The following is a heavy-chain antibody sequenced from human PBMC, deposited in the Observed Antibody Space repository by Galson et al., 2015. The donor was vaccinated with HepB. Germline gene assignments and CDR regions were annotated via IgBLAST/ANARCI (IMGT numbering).Heavy chain of an antibody. CDR2: IWYDGSNK. Sequence: SLRLSCAASGFTFSSYGMHWVRQAPGKGLEWVAVIWYDGSNKYYADSVKGRFTISRDNSKNTLYLQMNSLRAEDTAVYYCARDPQGIAAHVYWYFDLWGRGTLVTVSS. CDR3: ARDPQGIAAHVYWYFDL. J-gene: IGHJ2*01. V-gene: IGHV3-33*01. CDR1: GFTFSSYG. D-gene: IGHD6-6*01.